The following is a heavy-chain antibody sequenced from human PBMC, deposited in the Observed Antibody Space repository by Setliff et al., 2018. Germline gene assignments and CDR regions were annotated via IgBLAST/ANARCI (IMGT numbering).Heavy chain of an antibody. D-gene: IGHD1-26*01. CDR1: GDSISSRRSY. CDR3: ARTGTYRYFDY. J-gene: IGHJ4*02. V-gene: IGHV4-61*05. Sequence: SETLSLTCTVSGDSISSRRSYWDWIRQPPGKGLGWIGFISYSGTANYSPSLKSRVTMSVDTSKNQFSLNLSSVTAADTAVYYCARTGTYRYFDYWGQGALVTVSS. CDR2: ISYSGTA.